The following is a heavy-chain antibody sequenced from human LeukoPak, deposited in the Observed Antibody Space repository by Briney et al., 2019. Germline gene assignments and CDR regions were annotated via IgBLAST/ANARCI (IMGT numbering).Heavy chain of an antibody. CDR3: ARDRHCSGGSCSGL. Sequence: PGTSLTLSCAASGFRFANYAMHWVRQTPGQGLEWLAVISDEGDRDYYGHSVKGRLTISRDTPKNTVYLQMNSLRAEDTAVYYCARDRHCSGGSCSGLWGQGTLVTVSS. J-gene: IGHJ4*02. CDR1: GFRFANYA. CDR2: ISDEGDRD. V-gene: IGHV3-30*14. D-gene: IGHD2-15*01.